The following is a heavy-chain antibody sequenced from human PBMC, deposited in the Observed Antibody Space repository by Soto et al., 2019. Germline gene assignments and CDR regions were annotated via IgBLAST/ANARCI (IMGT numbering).Heavy chain of an antibody. D-gene: IGHD2-2*01. Sequence: GGSLRLSCAASGFTFSNYAMSWVRQAPGQGLFWVSAISGTGASTYYADSVKGRFTISRDNSKNTLYLQMNSLRAEDTAVYYCAKSTLGYCSSATCFAFDPWSQGTLVTVSS. CDR3: AKSTLGYCSSATCFAFDP. V-gene: IGHV3-23*01. CDR2: ISGTGAST. J-gene: IGHJ5*02. CDR1: GFTFSNYA.